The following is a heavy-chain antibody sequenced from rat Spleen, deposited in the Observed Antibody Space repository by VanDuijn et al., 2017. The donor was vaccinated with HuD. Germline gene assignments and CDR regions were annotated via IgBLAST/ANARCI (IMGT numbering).Heavy chain of an antibody. D-gene: IGHD1-12*02. J-gene: IGHJ2*01. CDR1: GFTFSDYY. V-gene: IGHV5-29*01. Sequence: EVQLVGSDGGLVQPGRSLKLSCASSGFTFSDYYMAWVRQAPTKGLEWVATISYDGSSTYYPDSGKGRFTISRDNAKSTLYLQMDSLMSEDTATYYCTTTYDGSYYYDYWGQGVMVRVSS. CDR2: ISYDGSST. CDR3: TTTYDGSYYYDY.